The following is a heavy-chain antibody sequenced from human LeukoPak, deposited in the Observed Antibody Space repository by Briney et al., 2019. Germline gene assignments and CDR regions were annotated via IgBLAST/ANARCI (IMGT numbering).Heavy chain of an antibody. D-gene: IGHD3-10*01. CDR3: ARDKMVRGEPAGEFDY. CDR1: GFTVSSNY. V-gene: IGHV3-53*01. Sequence: GGSLRLSCAASGFTVSSNYMSWVRQAPGKGLEWVSVIYSGGSTYYADSVKGRFTISRDNSKNTLYLQMNSLRAEDTAVYYCARDKMVRGEPAGEFDYWGQGTLVTVSS. J-gene: IGHJ4*02. CDR2: IYSGGST.